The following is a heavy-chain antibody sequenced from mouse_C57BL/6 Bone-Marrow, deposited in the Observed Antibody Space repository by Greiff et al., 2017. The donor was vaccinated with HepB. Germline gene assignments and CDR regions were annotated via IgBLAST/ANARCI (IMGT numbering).Heavy chain of an antibody. V-gene: IGHV1-26*01. CDR1: GYTFTDYY. CDR3: ARGGWLRRSFAY. CDR2: INPNNGGT. J-gene: IGHJ3*01. Sequence: VQLQQSGPELVKPGASVKISCKASGYTFTDYYMNWVKQSHGKSLEWIGDINPNNGGTSYNQKFKGKATLTVDKSSSTAYMELRSLTSEDSAVYYCARGGWLRRSFAYWGQGTLVTVSA. D-gene: IGHD2-2*01.